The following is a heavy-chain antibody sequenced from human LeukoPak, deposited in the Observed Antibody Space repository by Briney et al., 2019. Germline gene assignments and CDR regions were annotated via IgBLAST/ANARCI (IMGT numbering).Heavy chain of an antibody. D-gene: IGHD2-8*01. CDR3: ARRKWVQQPAFDY. V-gene: IGHV4-59*08. J-gene: IGHJ4*02. CDR2: IYYSGST. Sequence: SETLSLTCTVSGGSISSCYWSWIRQPPGKGLEWIGYIYYSGSTNYNPSLKSRVTISVDTSKNQFSLKLSSVTAADTAVYYCARRKWVQQPAFDYWGQGTLVTVSS. CDR1: GGSISSCY.